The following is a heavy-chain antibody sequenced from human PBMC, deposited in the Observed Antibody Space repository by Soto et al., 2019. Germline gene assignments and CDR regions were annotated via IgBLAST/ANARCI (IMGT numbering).Heavy chain of an antibody. Sequence: PGGSLRLSCAVSGFTFSAYWMHWVRQVPGKGLTWVSRISDDGSTATYADSVKGRFVISRDNAKNSLCLEMNTLRVDDSGLYYCARGPRVSSTGTGAHWGRGTLVTVSS. D-gene: IGHD1-1*01. CDR2: ISDDGSTA. CDR3: ARGPRVSSTGTGAH. CDR1: GFTFSAYW. J-gene: IGHJ4*02. V-gene: IGHV3-74*01.